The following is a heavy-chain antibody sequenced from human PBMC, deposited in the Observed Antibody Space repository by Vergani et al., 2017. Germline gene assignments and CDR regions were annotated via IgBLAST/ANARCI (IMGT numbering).Heavy chain of an antibody. CDR2: ISGSGGST. J-gene: IGHJ4*02. D-gene: IGHD3-10*01. Sequence: EVQLVESGGGLVQPGGSLRLSCAASGFTFSSYGMSWVRQAPGKGLEWVSAISGSGGSTYYADSVKGRFTISRDNSKNTLYLQMNSLRAEDTAVYYCETRGSHHSGSYYSPQVLLCDYWGQGTLVTVSS. V-gene: IGHV3-23*04. CDR3: ETRGSHHSGSYYSPQVLLCDY. CDR1: GFTFSSYG.